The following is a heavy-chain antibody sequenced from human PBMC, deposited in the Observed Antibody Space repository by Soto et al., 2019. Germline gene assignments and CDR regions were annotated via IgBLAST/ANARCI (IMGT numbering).Heavy chain of an antibody. V-gene: IGHV4-31*03. CDR1: GVSISSGGYY. D-gene: IGHD3-10*01. CDR2: IYYSGST. Sequence: QVQLQESGPGLVKPSQTLSLTCTVSGVSISSGGYYWSWIRQHPGKGLEWIGYIYYSGSTYYNPSPKSRVTTSVDTSKHQFSLKLSSVTAADTAVYYCATDLTDSGGFDYWGQGTLVTVSS. J-gene: IGHJ4*02. CDR3: ATDLTDSGGFDY.